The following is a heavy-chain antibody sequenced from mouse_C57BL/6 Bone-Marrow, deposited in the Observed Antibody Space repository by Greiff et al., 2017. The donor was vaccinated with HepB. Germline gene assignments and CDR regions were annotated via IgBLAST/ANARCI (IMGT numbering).Heavy chain of an antibody. J-gene: IGHJ1*03. D-gene: IGHD1-1*01. CDR2: INPSNGGT. Sequence: QVQLQQPGTELVKPGASVKLSCKASGYTFTSYWMHWVKQRPGQGLEWIGNINPSNGGTNYNEKFKSKATLTVDKSSSTAYMQLSSLTSEDSAVYDCARKEKAYYGSSYWYFDVWGTGTTVTVSS. CDR1: GYTFTSYW. CDR3: ARKEKAYYGSSYWYFDV. V-gene: IGHV1-53*01.